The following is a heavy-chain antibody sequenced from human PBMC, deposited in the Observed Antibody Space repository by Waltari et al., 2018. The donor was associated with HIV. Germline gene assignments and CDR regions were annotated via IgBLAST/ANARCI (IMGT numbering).Heavy chain of an antibody. V-gene: IGHV3-64*01. D-gene: IGHD2-8*01. J-gene: IGHJ4*02. Sequence: EVHLVQSGGGLVQPGESLRLSCEASGFTFSTYGMNWVRQAPGRGLEYVAGIRSNGGTTSYANSVKGRFTISRDNSKNTLYLQMGSLRAEDTAVYYCARTNYYDYWGQGALVTVSS. CDR1: GFTFSTYG. CDR3: ARTNYYDY. CDR2: IRSNGGTT.